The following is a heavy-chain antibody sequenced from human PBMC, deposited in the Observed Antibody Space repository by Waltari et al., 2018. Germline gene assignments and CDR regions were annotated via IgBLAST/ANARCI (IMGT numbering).Heavy chain of an antibody. D-gene: IGHD2-15*01. CDR2: IYYSGST. J-gene: IGHJ4*02. Sequence: QVQLQESGPGLVTPSETLSLTCTVSGGSISSYYWSWIRQPPGKGLEWIGYIYYSGSTNYNPSLKSRVTISVDTSKNQFSLKLSSVTAADTAVYYCARGELGGYCSGGSCYFDYWGQGTLVTVSS. CDR1: GGSISSYY. V-gene: IGHV4-59*01. CDR3: ARGELGGYCSGGSCYFDY.